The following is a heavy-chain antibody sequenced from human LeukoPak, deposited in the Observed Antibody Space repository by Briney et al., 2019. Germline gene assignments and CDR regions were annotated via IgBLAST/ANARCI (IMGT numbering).Heavy chain of an antibody. V-gene: IGHV4-34*01. CDR3: ARQDSSGYYPY. Sequence: PSETLSLTCAVYGGSFSGYYWSWIRQPPGKGLEWIGEINHSGSTNYNPSLKSRVTISVDTSKDQFSLKLSSVTAADTAVYYCARQDSSGYYPYWGQGTLVTVSS. CDR2: INHSGST. CDR1: GGSFSGYY. D-gene: IGHD3-22*01. J-gene: IGHJ4*02.